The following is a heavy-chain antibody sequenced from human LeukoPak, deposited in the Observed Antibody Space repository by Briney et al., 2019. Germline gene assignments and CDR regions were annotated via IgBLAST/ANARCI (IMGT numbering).Heavy chain of an antibody. V-gene: IGHV4-59*12. CDR1: GGSISSYY. CDR2: IYYSGST. D-gene: IGHD4-17*01. J-gene: IGHJ4*02. CDR3: ARGYGQFDY. Sequence: SETLSLTCTVSGGSISSYYWSWIRQPPGKGLEWIGYIYYSGSTNYNPSLKSRVTISVDTSKNQFSLKLSSVTAADTAVYYCARGYGQFDYWGQGTLVTVSS.